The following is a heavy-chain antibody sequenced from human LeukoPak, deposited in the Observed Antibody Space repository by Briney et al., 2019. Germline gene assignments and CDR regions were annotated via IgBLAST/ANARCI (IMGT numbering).Heavy chain of an antibody. D-gene: IGHD5-18*01. V-gene: IGHV3-7*01. CDR1: GFIFRNYW. J-gene: IGHJ4*02. CDR3: ASGGLWLDADY. CDR2: IKQDGSEK. Sequence: PGGSLRLSCAASGFIFRNYWMTWVRQAPGKGLEWVANIKQDGSEKYYVDSVKGRFTISRDNAKNSLYLQMNSLGAEDTAVYYCASGGLWLDADYWGQGTLVTVSS.